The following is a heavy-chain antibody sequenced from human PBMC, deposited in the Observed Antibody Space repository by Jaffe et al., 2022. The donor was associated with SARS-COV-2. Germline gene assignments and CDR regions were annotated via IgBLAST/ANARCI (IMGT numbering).Heavy chain of an antibody. CDR2: INHSGST. D-gene: IGHD5-12*01. Sequence: QVQLQQWGAGLLKPSETLSLTCAVYGGSFSGYYWSWIRQPPGKGLEWIGEINHSGSTNYNPSLKSRVTISVDTSKNQFSLKLSSVTAADTAVYYCARSGWGGYRWFDPWGQGTLVTVSS. CDR3: ARSGWGGYRWFDP. V-gene: IGHV4-34*01. J-gene: IGHJ5*02. CDR1: GGSFSGYY.